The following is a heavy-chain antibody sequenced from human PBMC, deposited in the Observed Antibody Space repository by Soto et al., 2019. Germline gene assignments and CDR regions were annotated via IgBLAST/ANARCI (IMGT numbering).Heavy chain of an antibody. CDR1: GFTFSSYG. CDR2: ISYDGSNK. J-gene: IGHJ6*02. CDR3: AKAQLETWESHYYYYGMDV. Sequence: QVQLVESGGGVGQPGRSLRLSCAASGFTFSSYGMHWVRQAPGKGLEWVAVISYDGSNKYYADSVKGRFTISRDNSKNTLYLQMNSLRAEDTAVYYCAKAQLETWESHYYYYGMDVWGQGTTVTVSS. V-gene: IGHV3-30*18. D-gene: IGHD1-1*01.